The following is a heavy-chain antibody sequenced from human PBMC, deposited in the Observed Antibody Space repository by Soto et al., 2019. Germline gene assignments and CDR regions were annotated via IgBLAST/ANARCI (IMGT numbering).Heavy chain of an antibody. Sequence: KASETLSLTCLVSGGTIINGNYSWTWIRQPPGKALEWIGYIYHSGSTYYNPSFRSRVTLSADRSKNQFSLNTKSKTAADTAVYYRENRVADSVTGRFDRWGQGTMVTVSS. D-gene: IGHD1-26*01. CDR3: ENRVADSVTGRFDR. V-gene: IGHV4-30-2*01. CDR2: IYHSGST. CDR1: GGTIINGNYS. J-gene: IGHJ4*02.